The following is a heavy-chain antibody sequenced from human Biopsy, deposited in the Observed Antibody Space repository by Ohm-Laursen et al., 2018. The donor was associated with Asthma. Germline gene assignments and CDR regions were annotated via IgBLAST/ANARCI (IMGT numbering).Heavy chain of an antibody. J-gene: IGHJ6*02. Sequence: ASVKVSCKAPGGTFSNFAISWVRQAPGQGLEWLGGIMTVFGTTNYSQKFQGRVTITADESTSTAYMEVTSLRSKDTAIYYCARCQVGYSSGWSLLLKKIYYSGMDVWGQGTAVTVSS. CDR1: GGTFSNFA. D-gene: IGHD6-19*01. CDR3: ARCQVGYSSGWSLLLKKIYYSGMDV. V-gene: IGHV1-69*13. CDR2: IMTVFGTT.